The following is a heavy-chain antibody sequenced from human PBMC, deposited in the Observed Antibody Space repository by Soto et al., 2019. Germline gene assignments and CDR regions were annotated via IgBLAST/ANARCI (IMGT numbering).Heavy chain of an antibody. CDR3: ARHGFGDYGDSRKRPPGHGMDV. V-gene: IGHV5-51*01. J-gene: IGHJ6*01. D-gene: IGHD4-17*01. Sequence: GESLKISCKGSGYSFTSYWIGWVRQMPGKGLEWMGIIYPGDSDTRYSPSFQGQVTISADKSISTAYLQWSSLKASDTAMYYCARHGFGDYGDSRKRPPGHGMDVWGQGTTVTVSS. CDR1: GYSFTSYW. CDR2: IYPGDSDT.